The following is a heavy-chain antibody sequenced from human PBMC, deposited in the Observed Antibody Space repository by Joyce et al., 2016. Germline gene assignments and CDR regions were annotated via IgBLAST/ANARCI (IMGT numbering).Heavy chain of an antibody. V-gene: IGHV3-33*01. CDR2: IWSDGSEK. J-gene: IGHJ5*02. CDR3: ARDGGLRMVQSNWFDP. Sequence: QVQVVESGGGVVQPGRSLRLSCAASGFNFRNYGMHWVRQAPGKGLEWLTVIWSDGSEKYYVDSVKGRFTISRDNSKNTVYLQMNSLRAEDTAVYYCARDGGLRMVQSNWFDPWGQGTLVTVSS. D-gene: IGHD3-10*01. CDR1: GFNFRNYG.